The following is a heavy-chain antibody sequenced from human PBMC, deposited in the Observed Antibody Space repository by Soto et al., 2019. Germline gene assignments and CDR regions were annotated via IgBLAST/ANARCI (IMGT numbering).Heavy chain of an antibody. Sequence: SETLSLTCTVSGGSISYYYWSWIRQPPGKGLEWIGYIYYSGNTNYNPSLKSRVTISVDTSKNQFSLKLSSVTAADTAVYYCARGNDYGDYYFDYWGQGTLVTVSS. CDR1: GGSISYYY. CDR3: ARGNDYGDYYFDY. CDR2: IYYSGNT. D-gene: IGHD4-17*01. J-gene: IGHJ4*02. V-gene: IGHV4-59*01.